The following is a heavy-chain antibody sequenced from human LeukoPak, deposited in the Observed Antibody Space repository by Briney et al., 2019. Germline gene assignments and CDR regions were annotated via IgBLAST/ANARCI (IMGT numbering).Heavy chain of an antibody. D-gene: IGHD5-18*01. CDR3: ARLGSRIQLWLVFFDY. J-gene: IGHJ4*02. CDR2: TNHSGST. V-gene: IGHV4-34*01. Sequence: SETLSLTCAVYGGSFSGYYWSWIRQPPGKELEWIGETNHSGSTNYNPSLKSRVTISVDTSKNQFSLKLSSVTAADTAVYYCARLGSRIQLWLVFFDYWGQGTLVTASS. CDR1: GGSFSGYY.